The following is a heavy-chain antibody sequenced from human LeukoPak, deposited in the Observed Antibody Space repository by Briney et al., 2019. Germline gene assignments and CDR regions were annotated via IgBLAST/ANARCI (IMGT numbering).Heavy chain of an antibody. J-gene: IGHJ4*02. V-gene: IGHV5-51*01. CDR1: GYSFTSYW. CDR2: IYPGDSDT. D-gene: IGHD3-10*01. Sequence: GESLKISCKGSGYSFTSYWIGWVRQMPGKGLEWMGIIYPGDSDTRYSPSFQGQVTISADKSLNSAYLHWSSLKASDTATYYCATGRSGSYFGLFDNWGQGTLVTVSS. CDR3: ATGRSGSYFGLFDN.